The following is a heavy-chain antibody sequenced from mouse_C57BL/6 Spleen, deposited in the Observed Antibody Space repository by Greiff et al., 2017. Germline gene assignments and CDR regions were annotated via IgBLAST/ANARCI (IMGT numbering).Heavy chain of an antibody. CDR1: GYAFSSYW. Sequence: QVQLQQSGAELVKPGASVKISCKASGYAFSSYWMNWVKQRPGKGLEWIGQIYPGDGDTNYNGKFKGKATLTADKSSSTAYMQLSSLTSEDSAVXFCARWAYDYPYYAMDYWGQGTSVTVSS. CDR2: IYPGDGDT. CDR3: ARWAYDYPYYAMDY. J-gene: IGHJ4*01. V-gene: IGHV1-80*01. D-gene: IGHD2-4*01.